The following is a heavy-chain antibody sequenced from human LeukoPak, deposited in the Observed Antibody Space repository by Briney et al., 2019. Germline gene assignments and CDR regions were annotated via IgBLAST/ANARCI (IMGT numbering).Heavy chain of an antibody. Sequence: GGSLRLSCAASGVPISGYWMSWVRQAPGKGLECVANIKQDASEIYYVASVRGRFTISRDNAKNSVFPQMNSLRAEDTAVYYCATDGGPFDNWGQGILVTVSS. D-gene: IGHD3-10*01. CDR1: GVPISGYW. CDR2: IKQDASEI. J-gene: IGHJ4*02. V-gene: IGHV3-7*01. CDR3: ATDGGPFDN.